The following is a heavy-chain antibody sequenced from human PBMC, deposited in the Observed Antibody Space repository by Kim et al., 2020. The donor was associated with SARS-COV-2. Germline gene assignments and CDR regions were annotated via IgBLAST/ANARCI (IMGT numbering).Heavy chain of an antibody. Sequence: GGSLRLSCAASGFTFSSYGMHWVRQAPGKGLEWVAVIWYDGSNKYYADSVKGRFTISRDNSKNTLYLQMNSLRAEDTAVYYCARGDSNKYYYYGMDVWGQGTTVTVSS. CDR3: ARGDSNKYYYYGMDV. J-gene: IGHJ6*02. D-gene: IGHD6-13*01. V-gene: IGHV3-33*01. CDR2: IWYDGSNK. CDR1: GFTFSSYG.